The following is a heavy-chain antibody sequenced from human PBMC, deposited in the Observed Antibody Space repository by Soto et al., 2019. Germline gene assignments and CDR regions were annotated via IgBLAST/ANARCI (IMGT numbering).Heavy chain of an antibody. D-gene: IGHD1-7*01. CDR2: ISYDGSNK. Sequence: QVQLVESGGGVVQPGRSLRLSCAASGFTFRSYAMHWVRQAPGKGLEWVAVISYDGSNKYYGDSVKGRFTISRDNSKNSLYLQMNSLRAEDTAVYYCARESAWGGLELLWWFDPWGQGTLVTVSS. CDR1: GFTFRSYA. V-gene: IGHV3-30-3*01. CDR3: ARESAWGGLELLWWFDP. J-gene: IGHJ5*02.